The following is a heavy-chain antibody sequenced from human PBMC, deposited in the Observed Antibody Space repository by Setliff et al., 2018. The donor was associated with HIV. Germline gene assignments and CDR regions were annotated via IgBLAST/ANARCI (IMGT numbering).Heavy chain of an antibody. J-gene: IGHJ4*02. Sequence: SETLSLTCAVSGYSIRDNFFWGWVRQPPGKGLEWIGSIFYSGTTMYTNYNPSLESRVIVSEDTSRDQFFLKLTSVTADDTAIYYCARGPPFAYWGQGLLVTVSS. CDR3: ARGPPFAY. CDR1: GYSIRDNFF. CDR2: IFYSGTTMYT. V-gene: IGHV4-38-2*01.